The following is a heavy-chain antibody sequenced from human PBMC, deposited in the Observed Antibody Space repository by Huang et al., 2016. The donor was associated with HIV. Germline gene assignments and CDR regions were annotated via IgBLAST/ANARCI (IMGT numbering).Heavy chain of an antibody. D-gene: IGHD3-10*01. CDR1: GGSIRSSVYH. V-gene: IGHV4-39*01. J-gene: IGHJ6*03. CDR3: ARHREGPVAYYSGWGSHLNYMDV. Sequence: QLLLQESGPGLVKPSEALALTCAVSGGSIRSSVYHSGWIRQPPGTGLEWIGSIYYKGSNHYSPSLKSRVTIAVDTSKNLFFLNLTSMTAADTAVYYCARHREGPVAYYSGWGSHLNYMDVWGRGRTVVVSS. CDR2: IYYKGSN.